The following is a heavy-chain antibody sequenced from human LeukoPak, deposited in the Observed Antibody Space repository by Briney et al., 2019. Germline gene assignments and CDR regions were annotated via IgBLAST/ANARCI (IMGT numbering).Heavy chain of an antibody. D-gene: IGHD2-21*01. J-gene: IGHJ4*02. CDR1: GGSISSNSNY. V-gene: IGHV4-39*01. CDR2: VSYGGST. CDR3: ARQALWFFDH. Sequence: MSSETLSLTCTVSGGSISSNSNYWAWIRQPPGRGLEWIGSVSYGGSTYYSPSLESRVTISVDTSKNQFSLKLSSVTAADTAVYYCARQALWFFDHWGQGTLVTLSS.